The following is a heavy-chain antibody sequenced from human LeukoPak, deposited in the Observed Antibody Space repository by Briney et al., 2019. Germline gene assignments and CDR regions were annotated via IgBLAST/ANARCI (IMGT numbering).Heavy chain of an antibody. CDR2: IHHSGST. CDR3: ARLVRGVGYWYFDF. J-gene: IGHJ2*01. V-gene: IGHV4-38-2*02. Sequence: SETLSLTCTVSGGSISSGYYWGWIRQPPGKGLEWIGSIHHSGSTQHNPSLKSRVTISVDTSKNQFSLKLSSVTAADTAVYYCARLVRGVGYWYFDFWGRGTLVTVSS. CDR1: GGSISSGYY. D-gene: IGHD3-10*01.